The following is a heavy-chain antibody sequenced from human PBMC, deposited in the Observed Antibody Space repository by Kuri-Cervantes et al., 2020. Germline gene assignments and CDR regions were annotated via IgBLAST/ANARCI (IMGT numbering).Heavy chain of an antibody. CDR2: ISYDGSNK. J-gene: IGHJ6*02. D-gene: IGHD3-3*01. Sequence: GESLKISCAASGFTFSSYAMHWVRQAPGKGLEWVAVISYDGSNKYYADSVKGRFTISRDNSKNTLYLQMNSLRAGDTAVYYCARIGSYYDFWSGEIYFYYYGIDVWGQGTTVTVSS. CDR3: ARIGSYYDFWSGEIYFYYYGIDV. CDR1: GFTFSSYA. V-gene: IGHV3-30-3*01.